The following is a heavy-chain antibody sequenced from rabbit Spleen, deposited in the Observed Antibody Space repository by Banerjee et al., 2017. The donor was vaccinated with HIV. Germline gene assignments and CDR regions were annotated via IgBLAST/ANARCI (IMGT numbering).Heavy chain of an antibody. CDR2: INAVTGKA. J-gene: IGHJ2*01. V-gene: IGHV1S45*01. CDR3: ARDRGSGWGDAIDP. D-gene: IGHD4-1*01. CDR1: GFSFSNKAV. Sequence: QEQLVESGGGLVKPEGSLKLSCTASGFSFSNKAVMCWVRQAPGKGLEWIACINAVTGKAVYASWAKGRFTFSKTSSTTVTLQVTSLTAADTATYFCARDRGSGWGDAIDPWGQGTLVTVS.